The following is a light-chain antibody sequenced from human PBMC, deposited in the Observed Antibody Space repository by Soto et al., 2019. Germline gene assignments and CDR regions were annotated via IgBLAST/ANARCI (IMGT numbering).Light chain of an antibody. CDR1: QGISSY. Sequence: DIQLTQSPSFLSASVGDRVTITCRASQGISSYLAWYQLKAGKAPKRLISTACTLQSGVPSRFSGSGSGTEFTLTIRSLQPEDFATYYCQQLDKYPRTLGQGTTVDTK. CDR3: QQLDKYPRT. V-gene: IGKV1-9*01. CDR2: TAC. J-gene: IGKJ1*01.